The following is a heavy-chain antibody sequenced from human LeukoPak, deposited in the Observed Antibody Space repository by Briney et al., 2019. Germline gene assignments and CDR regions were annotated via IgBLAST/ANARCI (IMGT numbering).Heavy chain of an antibody. J-gene: IGHJ4*02. CDR3: ARVGYGGTWYVDY. CDR1: GFTFSSYW. CDR2: INTDESST. Sequence: GGSLRLSCAASGFTFSSYWMHWVRHAPGKGLVWVSRINTDESSTSYADSVKGRFTISRDSAKNTLYLQMNSLRAEDTAVYYCARVGYGGTWYVDYWGQGTLVTVSS. D-gene: IGHD6-13*01. V-gene: IGHV3-74*01.